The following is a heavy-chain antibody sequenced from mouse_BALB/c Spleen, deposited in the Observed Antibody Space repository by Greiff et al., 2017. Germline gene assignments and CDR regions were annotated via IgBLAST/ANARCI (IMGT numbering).Heavy chain of an antibody. Sequence: QVQLQQPGAELVKPGAPVKLSCKASGYTFTSYWMNWVKQRPGRGLEWIGRIDPSDSETHYNQKFKDKATLTVDKSSSTAYIQLSSLTSEDSAVYYCAREGVSVHYAMDYWGQGTSVTVSS. J-gene: IGHJ4*01. V-gene: IGHV1-69*02. CDR2: IDPSDSET. CDR1: GYTFTSYW. CDR3: AREGVSVHYAMDY.